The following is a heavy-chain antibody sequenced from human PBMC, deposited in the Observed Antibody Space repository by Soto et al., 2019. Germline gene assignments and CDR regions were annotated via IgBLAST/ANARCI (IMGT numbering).Heavy chain of an antibody. CDR1: GGSFSDYY. D-gene: IGHD3-10*01. Sequence: SETLSLNCAVYGGSFSDYYWNCIRQPPGKGLEWIGQIYHSGSTNYNPSLKSRVTISVDKSKNQFSLKLSSVTAADTAVYYCARGLGAEGWFDPWGQGTLVTVSS. CDR3: ARGLGAEGWFDP. CDR2: IYHSGST. V-gene: IGHV4-34*01. J-gene: IGHJ5*02.